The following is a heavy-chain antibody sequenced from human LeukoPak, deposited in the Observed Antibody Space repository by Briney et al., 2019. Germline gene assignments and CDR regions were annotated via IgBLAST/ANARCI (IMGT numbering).Heavy chain of an antibody. D-gene: IGHD4-17*01. Sequence: GGSLRLSCAASGFTFSSYAMHWVRQAPGKGLEWVSYIGSSGSTVYYADSVKGRFTISRDSAKNSLYLQMNSLRDEDTAVYYCARDTLVYADSPDAFDIWGQGTMVTVSS. CDR2: IGSSGSTV. V-gene: IGHV3-48*03. J-gene: IGHJ3*02. CDR3: ARDTLVYADSPDAFDI. CDR1: GFTFSSYA.